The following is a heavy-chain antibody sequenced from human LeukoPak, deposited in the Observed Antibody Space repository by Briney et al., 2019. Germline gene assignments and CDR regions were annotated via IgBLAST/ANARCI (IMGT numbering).Heavy chain of an antibody. V-gene: IGHV4-59*12. CDR3: ARTSYDILTGYYRAVWFDP. Sequence: SETLSLTCTVSGGSISSYYWSWIRQPPGKGLEWIGYIYYSGSTNYNPSLKRRVTISVDTSKNQFSLKLSSVTAADTDVYYCARTSYDILTGYYRAVWFDPWGQGTLVTVSS. CDR2: IYYSGST. CDR1: GGSISSYY. J-gene: IGHJ5*02. D-gene: IGHD3-9*01.